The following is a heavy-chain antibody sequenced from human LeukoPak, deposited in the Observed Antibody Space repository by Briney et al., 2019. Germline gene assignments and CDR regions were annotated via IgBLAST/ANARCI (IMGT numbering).Heavy chain of an antibody. V-gene: IGHV3-23*01. Sequence: PGGSLRLSCAASGFTFSNYAMTWVRQAPGKGLDWVSIITNDSDDTKYADPVRGRFTISRDNSKNTLFLQMNTLRVDDTAVYYCVKGVGPRAPNGRVFEYWGQGALVTVSS. CDR1: GFTFSNYA. CDR3: VKGVGPRAPNGRVFEY. CDR2: ITNDSDDT. J-gene: IGHJ4*02. D-gene: IGHD1-26*01.